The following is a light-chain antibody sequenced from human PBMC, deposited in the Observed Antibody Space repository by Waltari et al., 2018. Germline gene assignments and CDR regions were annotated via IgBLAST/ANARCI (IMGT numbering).Light chain of an antibody. Sequence: QSVLTQPPSASGTPGQAVIISCSGSSSNIGSNYVYWYQQLPGTAPKLLIYRNNQRPSGVPDRFSGSKSGAAASLAISGLRSEDEADYYCAVWDDSLSVGVFGGGTKLTVL. CDR3: AVWDDSLSVGV. CDR1: SSNIGSNY. J-gene: IGLJ2*01. V-gene: IGLV1-47*01. CDR2: RNN.